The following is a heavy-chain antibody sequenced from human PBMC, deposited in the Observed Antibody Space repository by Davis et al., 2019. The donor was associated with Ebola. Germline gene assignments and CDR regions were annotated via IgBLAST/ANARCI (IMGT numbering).Heavy chain of an antibody. CDR3: ARVAGGSAWGYFDY. J-gene: IGHJ4*02. V-gene: IGHV3-23*01. Sequence: GESLKISCAASGFTFSSYWMSWVRQTSGKGLEWVSAISGSGGSTYYTASVKGRFTISRDNSKNTLYLQMNSLRAEDTTVYYCARVAGGSAWGYFDYWGQGTLVTVSS. CDR2: ISGSGGST. D-gene: IGHD2-15*01. CDR1: GFTFSSYW.